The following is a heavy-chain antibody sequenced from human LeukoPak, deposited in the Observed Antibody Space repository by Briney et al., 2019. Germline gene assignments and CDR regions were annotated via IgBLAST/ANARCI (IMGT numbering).Heavy chain of an antibody. D-gene: IGHD3-22*01. Sequence: PGGSLRLSCAASGFTFSSYNMNWVRQAPGKGLEWVSSISRGNSYIYYADSLKGRFTISRDDAKSSLYLQMNSLRAEDTAVYYCARVGYYDSSGYCPVPFDNWGQGTLVTVSS. CDR2: ISRGNSYI. V-gene: IGHV3-21*01. CDR3: ARVGYYDSSGYCPVPFDN. J-gene: IGHJ4*02. CDR1: GFTFSSYN.